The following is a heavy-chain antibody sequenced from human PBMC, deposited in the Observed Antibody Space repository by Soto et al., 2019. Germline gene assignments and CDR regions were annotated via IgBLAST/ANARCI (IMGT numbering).Heavy chain of an antibody. D-gene: IGHD3-16*02. J-gene: IGHJ5*02. V-gene: IGHV5-10-1*01. Sequence: HGESLKISCKGSGYSFTSYWISWVRQMPGKGPEWMGRIDPSDSYTNYSPSFQGHVTISADKSISTAYLQWSSLKASDTAMYYCARLLLSRVDFDPWGQGTLVTVSS. CDR3: ARLLLSRVDFDP. CDR1: GYSFTSYW. CDR2: IDPSDSYT.